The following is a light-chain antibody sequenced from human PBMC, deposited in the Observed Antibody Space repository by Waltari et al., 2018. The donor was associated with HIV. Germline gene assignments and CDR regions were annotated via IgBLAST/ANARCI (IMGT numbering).Light chain of an antibody. CDR3: AAWDDSLNGVV. Sequence: QSVLTQPPSASETPGQRVTVSCSGSSSNIGSHTVNWYQQVPGAAPKLLISNNSQRPSGVPDRFSGSKSGTSASLAISWLQSEDDGHYYCAAWDDSLNGVVFGGGTKVTVL. V-gene: IGLV1-44*01. CDR1: SSNIGSHT. J-gene: IGLJ2*01. CDR2: NNS.